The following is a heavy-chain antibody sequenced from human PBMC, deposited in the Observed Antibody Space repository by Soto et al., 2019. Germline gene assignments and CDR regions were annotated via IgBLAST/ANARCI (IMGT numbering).Heavy chain of an antibody. V-gene: IGHV3-74*01. CDR1: GFTFGSYW. Sequence: PGGSLRLSCAASGFTFGSYWMNWVRQAPGKGLVWVSRIDGDGSSTTYADSVKGRFTTSRDNAKNTLYLQMSSLTAEDTAIYYCVRGGGGGLFDPWGQGTMVTVS. CDR2: IDGDGSST. CDR3: VRGGGGGLFDP. J-gene: IGHJ5*02. D-gene: IGHD2-15*01.